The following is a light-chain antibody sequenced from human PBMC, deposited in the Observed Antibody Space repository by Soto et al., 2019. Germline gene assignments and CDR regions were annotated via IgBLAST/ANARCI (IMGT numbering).Light chain of an antibody. Sequence: QSALTQPASVSGSPGQSITISCTGTSSDVGGYNYVSWYQHHPGKAPKLMICDVSNRPSGVSTRFSGSKSGNTASLTISGLQAEDEADYYCGSYRSSSVLFGGGTKLTVL. CDR3: GSYRSSSVL. CDR2: DVS. J-gene: IGLJ2*01. V-gene: IGLV2-14*03. CDR1: SSDVGGYNY.